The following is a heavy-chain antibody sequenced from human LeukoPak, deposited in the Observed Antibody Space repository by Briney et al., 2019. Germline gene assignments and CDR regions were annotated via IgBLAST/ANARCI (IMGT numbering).Heavy chain of an antibody. V-gene: IGHV3-21*04. CDR1: GFTFSSYS. D-gene: IGHD1-26*01. J-gene: IGHJ4*02. Sequence: MSGGSLRLSCAASGFTFSSYSMNWVRQAPGKGLEWVSSISSSSSYIYYADSVKGRFTISRDNSKNTLYLQMNSLRAEDTAVYYCARVLAGDDYWGQGTLVTVSS. CDR2: ISSSSSYI. CDR3: ARVLAGDDY.